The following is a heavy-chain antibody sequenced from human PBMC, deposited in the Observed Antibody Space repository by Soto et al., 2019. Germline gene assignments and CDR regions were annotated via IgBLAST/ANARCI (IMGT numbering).Heavy chain of an antibody. Sequence: SETLSLTCTVSGGSISSSSYYWGWIRQPPGKGLEWIGSIYYSGSTYYNPSLKSRVTISVDTSKNQFSLKLSSVTAADTAVYYCVRPITMVRGVMWDNWFDPWGQGTLVTVSS. CDR1: GGSISSSSYY. D-gene: IGHD3-10*01. CDR2: IYYSGST. V-gene: IGHV4-39*01. CDR3: VRPITMVRGVMWDNWFDP. J-gene: IGHJ5*02.